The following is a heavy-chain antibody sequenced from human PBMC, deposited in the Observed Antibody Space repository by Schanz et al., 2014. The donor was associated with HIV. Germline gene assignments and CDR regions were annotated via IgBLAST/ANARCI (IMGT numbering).Heavy chain of an antibody. CDR1: GYTFTTYG. CDR3: AREGDGASISGTADY. J-gene: IGHJ4*02. D-gene: IGHD1-20*01. CDR2: ISPNNGNR. Sequence: QVQLVQSGAEVKKPGASVKVSCKASGYTFTTYGITWVRQAPGQGLEWMGWISPNNGNRNYAQKFQARVTMTTDTSSRTAYMELRSLTSDDTAVYYCAREGDGASISGTADYWGQGTLVTVSS. V-gene: IGHV1-18*01.